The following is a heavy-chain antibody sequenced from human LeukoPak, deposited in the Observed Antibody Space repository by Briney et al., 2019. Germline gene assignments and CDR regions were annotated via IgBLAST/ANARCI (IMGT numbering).Heavy chain of an antibody. Sequence: SETLSLTCTVSGGSISSYYWSWIRQPPGKGLEWTGYIYYSGSTNYNPSLKSRVTISVDTSKNQFSLKLSSVTAADTAVYYCARQSRTIQVWGQGTMVTVSS. V-gene: IGHV4-59*08. CDR2: IYYSGST. D-gene: IGHD5-18*01. CDR1: GGSISSYY. J-gene: IGHJ3*01. CDR3: ARQSRTIQV.